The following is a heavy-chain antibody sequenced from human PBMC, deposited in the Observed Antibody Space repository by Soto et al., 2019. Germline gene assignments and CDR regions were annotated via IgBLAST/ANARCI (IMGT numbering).Heavy chain of an antibody. CDR1: GFTVSSNY. CDR3: AKDGPLSPFDY. Sequence: EVQLVETGGGLIQPGGSLRLSCAASGFTVSSNYMSWVRQAPGKGLEWVSAISGSGGSTYYADSVKGRFTISRNNSKNTLYLQMNSLRAEDTAVYYCAKDGPLSPFDYWGQGTLVTVSS. V-gene: IGHV3-23*04. J-gene: IGHJ4*02. CDR2: ISGSGGST.